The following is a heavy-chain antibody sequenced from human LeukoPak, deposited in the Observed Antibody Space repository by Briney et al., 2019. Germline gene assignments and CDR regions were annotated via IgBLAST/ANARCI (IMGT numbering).Heavy chain of an antibody. CDR1: GGSFSGYY. Sequence: PSETLSLTCAVYGGSFSGYYWSWIRQPPGKGLEWIGEINHSGSTNYNPSLKSRVTISVDTSKNQFSLKLSSVTAADTAVYYCARHAPPVIASYYDFWSGYSTYFDYWGQGTLVTVSS. CDR2: INHSGST. CDR3: ARHAPPVIASYYDFWSGYSTYFDY. D-gene: IGHD3-3*01. V-gene: IGHV4-34*01. J-gene: IGHJ4*02.